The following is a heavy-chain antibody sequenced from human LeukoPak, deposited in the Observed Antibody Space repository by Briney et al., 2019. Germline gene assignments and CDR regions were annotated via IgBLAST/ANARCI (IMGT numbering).Heavy chain of an antibody. CDR2: IYYSVNT. CDR1: GGSISSSSYY. V-gene: IGHV4-39*01. D-gene: IGHD1-14*01. J-gene: IGHJ4*02. Sequence: PSETLSLTCTVSGGSISSSSYYWGWIRQPPGKGLEWIGSIYYSVNTYYNPSLKSRVTISVDTSKNQFSLKLSSVTAADTAVYYCASGASETDYWGQGTLVTVPS. CDR3: ASGASETDY.